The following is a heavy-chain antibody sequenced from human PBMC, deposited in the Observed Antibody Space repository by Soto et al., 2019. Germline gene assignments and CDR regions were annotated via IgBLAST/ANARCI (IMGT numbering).Heavy chain of an antibody. CDR2: ISGGGGNT. Sequence: RQAPGKGPEWVSAISGGGGNTYYAGSVNGRFTISRDNSRNKLYRQMHSLRNDDTALYYCAKETYGSGWTLNSWGQGTRATVSS. V-gene: IGHV3-23*01. D-gene: IGHD6-19*01. CDR3: AKETYGSGWTLNS. J-gene: IGHJ4*02.